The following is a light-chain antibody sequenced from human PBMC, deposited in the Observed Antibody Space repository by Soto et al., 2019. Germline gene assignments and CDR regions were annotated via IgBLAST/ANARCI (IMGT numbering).Light chain of an antibody. J-gene: IGKJ2*01. Sequence: EIVLTQSPATLSLSPGERATLSCRASQSVSSYLAWYQQKPGQAPRLLIYDASNRATGIPARFSGSGSGTDFTLTISSQEPEDFAVYYCQQLSNWPPYTFGQGTKLEIK. CDR3: QQLSNWPPYT. CDR1: QSVSSY. CDR2: DAS. V-gene: IGKV3-11*01.